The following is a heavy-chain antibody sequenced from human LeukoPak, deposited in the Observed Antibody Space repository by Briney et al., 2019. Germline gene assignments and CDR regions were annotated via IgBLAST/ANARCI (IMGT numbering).Heavy chain of an antibody. CDR3: TTAPASLDY. CDR2: IKSKTDGGTT. J-gene: IGHJ4*02. Sequence: GGSLRLSCATSGFTFRNALMSWVRRAPGKGLEWVGRIKSKTDGGTTDYAAPVRGRFSISRDDSENTLYLHMNSLITDDTAVYYCTTAPASLDYWGQGTLVTVSS. V-gene: IGHV3-15*01. CDR1: GFTFRNAL.